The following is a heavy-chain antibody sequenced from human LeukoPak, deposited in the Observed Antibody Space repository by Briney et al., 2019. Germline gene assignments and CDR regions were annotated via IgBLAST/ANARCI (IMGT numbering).Heavy chain of an antibody. D-gene: IGHD3-22*01. J-gene: IGHJ4*02. Sequence: SVKVSCKASGGTFSSYAISWMRQAPGQGLEWMGGIIPIFGTANYAQKFQGRVTITADESTSTAYMELSSLRSEDTAVYYCASTPYYYDSSGYYVGVWAYYFDYWGQGTLVTVSS. CDR2: IIPIFGTA. CDR3: ASTPYYYDSSGYYVGVWAYYFDY. V-gene: IGHV1-69*01. CDR1: GGTFSSYA.